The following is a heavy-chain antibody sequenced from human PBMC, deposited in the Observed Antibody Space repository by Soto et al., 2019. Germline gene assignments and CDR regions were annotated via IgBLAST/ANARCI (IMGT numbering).Heavy chain of an antibody. D-gene: IGHD6-6*01. Sequence: ASVKVSCKASGYTFTSYDINWVRQATGQGLEWMGWMNPNSGNTGYAQKFKGRVTMTRNTSISTADMELSSLRSEDTAVYYCARWTSSSSYYYDMDVWGQGTTVTVSA. CDR1: GYTFTSYD. V-gene: IGHV1-8*01. CDR2: MNPNSGNT. CDR3: ARWTSSSSYYYDMDV. J-gene: IGHJ6*01.